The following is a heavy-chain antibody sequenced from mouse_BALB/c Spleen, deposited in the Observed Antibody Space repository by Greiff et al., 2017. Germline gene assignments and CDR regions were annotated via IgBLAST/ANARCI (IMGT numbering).Heavy chain of an antibody. CDR3: DAILDFSDN. V-gene: IGHV14-4*02. CDR1: GFNIKDYY. CDR2: IDPANGDT. Sequence: VQLQQSGAELVRSGASVKLSCTASGFNIKDYYMHWVEQRPEQGLEWIGWIDPANGDTEYAPKFQGKATMTADTSSNTAYLQLSSLTSEDTAVYYCDAILDFSDNWGQGTTLTVSS. J-gene: IGHJ2*01.